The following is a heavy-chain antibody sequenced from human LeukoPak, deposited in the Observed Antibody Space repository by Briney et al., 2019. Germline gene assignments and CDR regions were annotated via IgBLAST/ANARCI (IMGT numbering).Heavy chain of an antibody. D-gene: IGHD2-15*01. CDR3: ARNYRPYCSGRSCYSALDY. CDR2: INQCGST. CDR1: GGSFSGYY. V-gene: IGHV4-34*01. J-gene: IGHJ4*02. Sequence: TTSETLSLTCAVYGGSFSGYYWSWIRQPPGKGLEWIGEINQCGSTNYNPSLKSRVTLSVDTSKNQCSLKLSSVTDADTAVYYCARNYRPYCSGRSCYSALDYWGQGTLVTVSS.